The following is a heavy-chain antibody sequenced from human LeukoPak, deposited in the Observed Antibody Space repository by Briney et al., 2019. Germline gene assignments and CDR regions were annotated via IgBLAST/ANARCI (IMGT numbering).Heavy chain of an antibody. D-gene: IGHD2-21*01. Sequence: ASVKVSCKASGYTFTTYDINWVRQAAGQGLEWMGWMNPDSGNTGFAQNFQGRVTMTRNTSISTAYMELSSLRSEDTAVYYCARGHSLPYWGQGTLVTVSS. V-gene: IGHV1-8*01. CDR1: GYTFTTYD. CDR2: MNPDSGNT. CDR3: ARGHSLPY. J-gene: IGHJ4*02.